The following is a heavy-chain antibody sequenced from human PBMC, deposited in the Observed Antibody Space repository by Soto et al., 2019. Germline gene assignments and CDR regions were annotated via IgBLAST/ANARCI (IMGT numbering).Heavy chain of an antibody. V-gene: IGHV1-69*01. J-gene: IGHJ5*02. CDR1: GGTFSSYA. CDR2: IIPSFGTA. Sequence: QVQLVQSGAEVKKPGSSVKVSCKASGGTFSSYAISWVRQAPGQGLEWMGGIIPSFGTANYAKKFQGRVTITADESTSPAYMELSSMRSEDTAVYYCARARPTPNWFDPWGQGTLVTVSS. CDR3: ARARPTPNWFDP.